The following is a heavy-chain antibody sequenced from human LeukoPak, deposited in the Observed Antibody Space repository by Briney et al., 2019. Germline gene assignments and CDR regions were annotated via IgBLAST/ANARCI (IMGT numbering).Heavy chain of an antibody. CDR3: ARGDREGTAARPHCYYYMDV. J-gene: IGHJ6*03. CDR1: GGSISSGGYY. Sequence: SQTLSLTCTVSGGSISSGGYYWSWIRQPPGKGLEWIGYIYHSGSTYYNPSLKSRVTISVDRSKNQFSLKLSSVTAADTAVYYCARGDREGTAARPHCYYYMDVWGKGTTVTVSS. CDR2: IYHSGST. V-gene: IGHV4-30-2*01. D-gene: IGHD6-6*01.